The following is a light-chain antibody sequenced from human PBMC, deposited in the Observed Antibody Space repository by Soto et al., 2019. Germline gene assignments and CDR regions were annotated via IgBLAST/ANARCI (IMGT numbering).Light chain of an antibody. CDR2: GAS. CDR1: QSVSSSY. V-gene: IGKV3-20*01. CDR3: QQYGSSRT. Sequence: EIVLTQSPGTLSLSPGERATLSCRASQSVSSSYLAWYQQKPGQAPRLLIYGASSRATGIPDRFSGSGSVTVFTLTISSLEPDDFAVYYCQQYGSSRTFGQGNKVEIK. J-gene: IGKJ1*01.